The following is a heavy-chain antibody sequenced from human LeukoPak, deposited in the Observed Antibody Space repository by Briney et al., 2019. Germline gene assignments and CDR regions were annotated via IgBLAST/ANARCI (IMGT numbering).Heavy chain of an antibody. Sequence: PGRSLRLSCAASGFIFSSYGMHWVRQAPGKGLEWVGVIWYDGTNTFYGDSVKGRFTISRHNSKNTLYLQMNSLRAEDTAVYYCAFRTPPTDNWNYRYYYGMDVWGQGTTVTVSS. CDR1: GFIFSSYG. J-gene: IGHJ6*02. D-gene: IGHD1-7*01. CDR2: IWYDGTNT. V-gene: IGHV3-33*01. CDR3: AFRTPPTDNWNYRYYYGMDV.